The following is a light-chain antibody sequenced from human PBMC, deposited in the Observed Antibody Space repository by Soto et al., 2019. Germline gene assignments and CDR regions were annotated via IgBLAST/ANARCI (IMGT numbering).Light chain of an antibody. Sequence: EIVLTQSPGTLSLSPGDRATLSCRASQSVTGSYLAWYQQKPGQAPRLLIYDASRRATGIPDRFTGSGSGTDFTLTISRLEPEDFAVYYCQQYGSSPYTFGQGTKLEIK. CDR3: QQYGSSPYT. V-gene: IGKV3-20*01. J-gene: IGKJ2*01. CDR1: QSVTGSY. CDR2: DAS.